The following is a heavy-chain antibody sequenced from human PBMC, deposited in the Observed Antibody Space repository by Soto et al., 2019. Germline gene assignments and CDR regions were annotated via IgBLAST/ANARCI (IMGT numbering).Heavy chain of an antibody. Sequence: EVQLLESGGGLVQPGGSLRLSCAASGFTFSSYAMSWVRQAPGKGPEWVSMINDSGGDTYYADSVKGRFTISRDNSKNTLYLQMNSLRADDTAVYYCAKSRSGVTGTTYWFDPWGQGTLVTVSS. CDR2: INDSGGDT. J-gene: IGHJ5*02. CDR3: AKSRSGVTGTTYWFDP. V-gene: IGHV3-23*01. D-gene: IGHD1-20*01. CDR1: GFTFSSYA.